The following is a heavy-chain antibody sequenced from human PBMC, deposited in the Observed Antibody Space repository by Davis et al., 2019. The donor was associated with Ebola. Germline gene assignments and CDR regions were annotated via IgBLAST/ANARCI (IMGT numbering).Heavy chain of an antibody. CDR1: GFTFSSYS. D-gene: IGHD6-13*01. Sequence: PGGSLRLSCAASGFTFSSYSMNWVRQAPGKGLEWVSYISSRSSNIHYADSVKGRFTISRDNAKNSLYLQMNSLKTEDTAVYYCTRLVRRGLLRMDVWGQGTTVTVSS. CDR2: ISSRSSNI. J-gene: IGHJ6*02. V-gene: IGHV3-48*01. CDR3: TRLVRRGLLRMDV.